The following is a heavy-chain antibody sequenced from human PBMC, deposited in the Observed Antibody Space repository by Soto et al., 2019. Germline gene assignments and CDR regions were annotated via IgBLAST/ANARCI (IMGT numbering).Heavy chain of an antibody. CDR1: GYTFTSYG. D-gene: IGHD2-15*01. CDR2: ISAYNGNT. V-gene: IGHV1-18*01. J-gene: IGHJ1*01. CDR3: ARDWARGWSEYLQH. Sequence: ASVKVSCKASGYTFTSYGISWVRQAPGQGLEWMGWISAYNGNTDYAQKLQGRVTMTTDTSTSTAYMELRSLKSDDTAVYYCARDWARGWSEYLQHWGQGTLVTVSS.